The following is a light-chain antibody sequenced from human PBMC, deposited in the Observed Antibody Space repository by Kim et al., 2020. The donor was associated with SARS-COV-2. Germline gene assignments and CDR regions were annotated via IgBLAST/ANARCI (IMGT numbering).Light chain of an antibody. CDR3: QQYGTSLRT. J-gene: IGKJ1*01. CDR2: GAS. Sequence: EIVLTQSPGTLSLSPGERATLSCRASQSVTSSYLAWYQQKPGQPPRLLIYGASNRATGIPDMFSGSASGTDFTLTISRLESEDLAVYYCQQYGTSLRTFGQGTKVDIK. V-gene: IGKV3-20*01. CDR1: QSVTSSY.